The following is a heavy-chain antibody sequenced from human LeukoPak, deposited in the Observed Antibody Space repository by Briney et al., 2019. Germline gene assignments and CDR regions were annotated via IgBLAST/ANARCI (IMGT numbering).Heavy chain of an antibody. CDR3: ARGILGYCSGGSCYSFPH. CDR1: GGSFSGYY. V-gene: IGHV4-34*01. J-gene: IGHJ1*01. CDR2: INHSGST. Sequence: PSETLSLTCAVYGGSFSGYYWSWIRQPPGKGLEWIGEINHSGSTNYNPSLKSRVTISVDTSKNQFSLKLSSVTAADTAVYYCARGILGYCSGGSCYSFPHWGQGTLVTDPS. D-gene: IGHD2-15*01.